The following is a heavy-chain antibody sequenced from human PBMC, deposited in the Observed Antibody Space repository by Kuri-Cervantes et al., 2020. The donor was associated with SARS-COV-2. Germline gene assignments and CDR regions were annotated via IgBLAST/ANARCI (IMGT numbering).Heavy chain of an antibody. CDR1: GASISRSDNY. J-gene: IGHJ6*02. CDR3: ARQGSTAQLLSMPHYYYYGMDV. Sequence: SETLSLTCTVSGASISRSDNYWGWIRQPPGKGLEWIGSIYFGTTYYNPSLKSRITISVDTSKNQFSLNLSSVTAADTAVYYCARQGSTAQLLSMPHYYYYGMDVWGQGTTVTVSS. D-gene: IGHD2-2*01. V-gene: IGHV4-39*07. CDR2: IYFGTT.